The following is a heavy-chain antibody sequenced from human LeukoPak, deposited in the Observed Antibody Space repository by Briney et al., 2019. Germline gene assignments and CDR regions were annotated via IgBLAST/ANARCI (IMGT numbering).Heavy chain of an antibody. J-gene: IGHJ4*02. CDR1: GFTVSSNY. D-gene: IGHD6-19*01. CDR2: IYSGGST. CDR3: ASSIPYSNGWYYFDY. Sequence: GGSLRLSCAASGFTVSSNYMSWVRQAPGKGLEWVSVIYSGGSTYYADSVKGRFTISRDNSKNTLYLQMNSLRAEDTAVYYCASSIPYSNGWYYFDYWGQGTLVTVSS. V-gene: IGHV3-53*01.